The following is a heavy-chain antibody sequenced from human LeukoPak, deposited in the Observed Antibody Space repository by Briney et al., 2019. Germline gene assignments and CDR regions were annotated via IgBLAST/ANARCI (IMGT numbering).Heavy chain of an antibody. CDR3: APLRPNYYYYMDV. CDR2: ITHSGST. V-gene: IGHV4-34*01. CDR1: GGSFSGYY. J-gene: IGHJ6*03. Sequence: SETLSLTCAVYGGSFSGYYWSWIRQPPGKGLEWIGEITHSGSTSYNPSLKSRVTISVDTSKNQFSLKLSSVTAADTAVYYCAPLRPNYYYYMDVWGKGTTVTVSS.